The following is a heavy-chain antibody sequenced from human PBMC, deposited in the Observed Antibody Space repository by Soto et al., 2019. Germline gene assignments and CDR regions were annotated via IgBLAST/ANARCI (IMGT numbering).Heavy chain of an antibody. CDR1: GFTFSSYS. V-gene: IGHV3-48*01. CDR2: ISSGSGTM. J-gene: IGHJ4*02. D-gene: IGHD3-16*01. CDR3: ARGRTLMDY. Sequence: EVQLVESVGGLVQPGGSLRLSCAASGFTFSSYSMNWVRQAPGMGLEWLSYISSGSGTMYYADSVKGRFTISRDNAKNSLFLQMNSLRSEDTAVYYCARGRTLMDYWGQGTLVTVSS.